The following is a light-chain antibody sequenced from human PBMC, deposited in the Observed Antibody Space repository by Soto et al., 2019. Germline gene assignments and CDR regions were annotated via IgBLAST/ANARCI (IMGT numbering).Light chain of an antibody. J-gene: IGKJ1*01. V-gene: IGKV1-17*01. CDR1: QAIRND. CDR2: AAY. Sequence: IQMTQSPSCLSASVGDRVTITCRASQAIRNDVGWYQHKPGQAPKRLIYAAYNLQSGVPSRFSGSGSGTEFTLTISSLQPEDFATYYCLQHNSYPRTFGRGTKVEIK. CDR3: LQHNSYPRT.